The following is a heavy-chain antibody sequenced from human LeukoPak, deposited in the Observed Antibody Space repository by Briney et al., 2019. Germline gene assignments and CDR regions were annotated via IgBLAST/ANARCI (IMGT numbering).Heavy chain of an antibody. CDR3: ARQQSAGAFDY. CDR2: IYYSGST. V-gene: IGHV4-39*01. J-gene: IGHJ4*02. Sequence: SETLSLTCSVSGGSITGYYWGWIRQPPGKGLEWIGSIYYSGSTYYNPSLKSRVTISVDTSKNQFSLKLSSVTAADTAVYYCARQQSAGAFDYWGQGTLVTVSS. D-gene: IGHD3-10*01. CDR1: GGSITGYY.